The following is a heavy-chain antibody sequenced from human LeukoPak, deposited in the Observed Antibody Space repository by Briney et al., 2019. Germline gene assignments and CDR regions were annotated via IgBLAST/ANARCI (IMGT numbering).Heavy chain of an antibody. CDR1: GYTFTGYY. V-gene: IGHV1-2*02. CDR2: INPNSGNT. D-gene: IGHD6-25*01. J-gene: IGHJ5*02. Sequence: ASVKVSCKASGYTFTGYYMHWVRQAPGQGLEWMGWINPNSGNTHYTQKFQDRVTMTRDTSISTAYMELSSLESDDTAIYYCAREGAAAEDVNWFDPWGQGTLVTVSS. CDR3: AREGAAAEDVNWFDP.